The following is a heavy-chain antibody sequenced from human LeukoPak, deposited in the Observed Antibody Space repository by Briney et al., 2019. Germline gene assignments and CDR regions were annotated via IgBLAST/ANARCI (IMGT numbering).Heavy chain of an antibody. Sequence: ASVKVSCKASRYTFTGYYMHWVRQAPGQGLEWMGRINPNSGGTNYAQKLQGRVTMTTDTSTSTAYMELRSLRSDDTAVYYCARDTYYYDSSGRYWGQGTLVTVSS. CDR3: ARDTYYYDSSGRY. CDR2: INPNSGGT. CDR1: RYTFTGYY. J-gene: IGHJ4*02. V-gene: IGHV1-2*06. D-gene: IGHD3-22*01.